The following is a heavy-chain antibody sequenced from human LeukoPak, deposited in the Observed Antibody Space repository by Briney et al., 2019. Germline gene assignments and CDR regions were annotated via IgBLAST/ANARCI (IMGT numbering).Heavy chain of an antibody. CDR1: GGSITGYY. CDR2: IHYTGAT. J-gene: IGHJ4*02. D-gene: IGHD3-9*01. Sequence: SETLSLTCAVYGGSITGYYWSWIRRTPGRGLEWVGEIHYTGATSYNPSLKSRATISTDTSKNQFSLRLSSVTAADTAVYYCARGNILTGYCFDFWGQGALVTVSS. V-gene: IGHV4-34*01. CDR3: ARGNILTGYCFDF.